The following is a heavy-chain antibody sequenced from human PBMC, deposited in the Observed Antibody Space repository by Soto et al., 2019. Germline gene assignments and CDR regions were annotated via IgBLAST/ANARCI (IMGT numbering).Heavy chain of an antibody. CDR1: GFTVSSNY. D-gene: IGHD3-16*01. J-gene: IGHJ6*02. Sequence: EVQLVETGGGLIQPGGSLRLSCAASGFTVSSNYMSWVRQAPGKGLAWVSVIYSGGSTYYADSVKGRFTISRDNSKNTLYLQMNSLRAEDTAVYYCAREGGTNYYYYGMDVWGQGTTVTVSS. CDR3: AREGGTNYYYYGMDV. CDR2: IYSGGST. V-gene: IGHV3-53*02.